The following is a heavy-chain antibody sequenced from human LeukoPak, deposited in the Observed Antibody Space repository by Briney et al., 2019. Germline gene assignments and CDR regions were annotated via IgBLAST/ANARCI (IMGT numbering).Heavy chain of an antibody. CDR3: ARGPDSSGYYYLDY. V-gene: IGHV4-39*07. CDR1: GGSISSSSYY. D-gene: IGHD3-22*01. CDR2: IYYSGST. J-gene: IGHJ4*02. Sequence: PSETLSLTCTVSGGSISSSSYYWGWIRQPPGKGLEWIGSIYYSGSTYYNPSLKSRVTISVDKSKNQFSLKLSSVTAADTAVYYCARGPDSSGYYYLDYWGQGTLVTISS.